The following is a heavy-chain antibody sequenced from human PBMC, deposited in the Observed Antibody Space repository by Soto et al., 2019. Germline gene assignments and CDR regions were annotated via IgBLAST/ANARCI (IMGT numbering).Heavy chain of an antibody. CDR1: GYTFTRYG. D-gene: IGHD2-15*01. CDR3: ARTEVKVVAATPGYYYGMDV. CDR2: ISAYNGNT. Sequence: ASVKVSCKASGYTFTRYGISWVRQAPGQGLEWMGWISAYNGNTNYAQKLQGRVTMTTDTSTSTAYMELRSLRSDDTAVYYCARTEVKVVAATPGYYYGMDVWGQGTTVTVSS. V-gene: IGHV1-18*04. J-gene: IGHJ6*02.